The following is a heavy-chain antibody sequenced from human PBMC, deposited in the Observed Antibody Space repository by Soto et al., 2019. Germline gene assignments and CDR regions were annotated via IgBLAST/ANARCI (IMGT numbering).Heavy chain of an antibody. J-gene: IGHJ4*02. Sequence: QVQLLQSGAEVKKPGSSVNVSCKASGATFSSFAFSWVRQAPGQGLEWMGVIIPIFDTISYAQKFQGRVTITADESTRTAYMEVNSLTSDDTAVYYCASPLKWSGYYIAFDYWGQGTLGIVSS. CDR3: ASPLKWSGYYIAFDY. D-gene: IGHD3-3*01. CDR1: GATFSSFA. V-gene: IGHV1-69*01. CDR2: IIPIFDTI.